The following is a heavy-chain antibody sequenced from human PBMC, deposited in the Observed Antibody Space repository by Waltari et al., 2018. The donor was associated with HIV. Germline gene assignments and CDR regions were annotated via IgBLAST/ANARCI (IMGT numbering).Heavy chain of an antibody. D-gene: IGHD4-17*01. Sequence: EVQLVQSGAEVKKPGESLKISCKASGYSFTTYWIGWVRQMPGKGLEWMGIIYPDDSDTRYSPSFQGQVSISADKSISTAYLQWSSLKVSDTAIYYCARRDTDIIIDDNGGNSEIAAGFDYWGQGTLVTVSS. CDR2: IYPDDSDT. CDR3: ARRDTDIIIDDNGGNSEIAAGFDY. J-gene: IGHJ4*02. V-gene: IGHV5-51*03. CDR1: GYSFTTYW.